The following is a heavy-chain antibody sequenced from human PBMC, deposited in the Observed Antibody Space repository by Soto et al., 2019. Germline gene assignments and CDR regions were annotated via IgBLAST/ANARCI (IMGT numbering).Heavy chain of an antibody. CDR1: GYTYTSYD. Sequence: ALVKVACKASGYTYTSYDINWVRQANGQGLEWMGWMNPNSGNTGYAQKFQGRVTMTRNTSISTAYMELSSLRSEDTAVYYCARIDFWSYYYYMDVWGKGTTVTVSS. D-gene: IGHD3-3*01. V-gene: IGHV1-8*01. J-gene: IGHJ6*03. CDR2: MNPNSGNT. CDR3: ARIDFWSYYYYMDV.